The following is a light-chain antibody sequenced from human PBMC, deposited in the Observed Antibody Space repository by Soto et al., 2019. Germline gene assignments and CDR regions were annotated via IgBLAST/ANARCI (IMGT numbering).Light chain of an antibody. J-gene: IGLJ2*01. CDR2: RNN. CDR1: SSNIGSNY. Sequence: QAVVTQPPSASGTLGQRVTISCSGSSSNIGSNYVYWYQQLPGTAPKLLIYRNNQRPSGVPDRFSGSKSGTSASLAISGLRSEDEADYYCAAWDDSLSVVVFGGGTKVTVL. CDR3: AAWDDSLSVVV. V-gene: IGLV1-47*01.